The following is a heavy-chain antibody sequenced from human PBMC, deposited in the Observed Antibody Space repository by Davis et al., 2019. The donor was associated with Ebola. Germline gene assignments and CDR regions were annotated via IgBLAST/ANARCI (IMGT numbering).Heavy chain of an antibody. D-gene: IGHD2-21*01. CDR2: IYYSGST. Sequence: PGGSLRLSCTVSGGSISSSSYYWGWIRQPPGKGLEWIGSIYYSGSTYYNPSLKSRVTISVDRSKNQFSLRLNSVTAADTAIYYCAREGYRGGGFDYWGQGTLVPFSS. CDR1: GGSISSSSYY. CDR3: AREGYRGGGFDY. J-gene: IGHJ4*02. V-gene: IGHV4-39*07.